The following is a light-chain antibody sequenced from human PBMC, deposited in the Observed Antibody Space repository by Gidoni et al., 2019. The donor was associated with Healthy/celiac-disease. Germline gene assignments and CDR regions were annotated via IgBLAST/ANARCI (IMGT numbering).Light chain of an antibody. Sequence: EIVLTQSPATLSLSPGESATLSCRASQSVSSYLAWYQQKPGQAPRLLIYDASNRATGIPARFSGSGSGTDFTLTISSLEPEDFAVYYCQQRSNWPPITFGHXTRLGIK. V-gene: IGKV3-11*01. CDR3: QQRSNWPPIT. CDR2: DAS. CDR1: QSVSSY. J-gene: IGKJ5*01.